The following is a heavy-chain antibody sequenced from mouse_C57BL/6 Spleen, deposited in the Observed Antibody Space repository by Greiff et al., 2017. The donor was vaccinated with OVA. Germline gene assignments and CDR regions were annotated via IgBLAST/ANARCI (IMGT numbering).Heavy chain of an antibody. D-gene: IGHD1-1*01. V-gene: IGHV1-15*01. CDR1: GYTFTDYE. CDR3: RIYYYGSSPYYYAMDY. CDR2: IDPETGGT. J-gene: IGHJ4*01. Sequence: VQLVESGAELVRPGASVTLSCKASGYTFTDYEMHWVKQTPVHGLEWIGAIDPETGGTAYNQKFKGKAILTADKSSSTAYMELRSLTSEDSAVYYCRIYYYGSSPYYYAMDYWGQGTSVTVSS.